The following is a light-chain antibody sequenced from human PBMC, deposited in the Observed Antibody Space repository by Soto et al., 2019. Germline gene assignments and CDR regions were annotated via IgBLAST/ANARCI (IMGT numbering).Light chain of an antibody. CDR2: GTI. Sequence: EIVLTQSPGTLSLSPGERATLSCRASQSITSSYLAWYQQKPGQAPRLLISGTISRATGIPDRFSGSGSGTDFTLTISRLEPEDVAVDYCQQYGSPLWTFGQGTKV. J-gene: IGKJ1*01. V-gene: IGKV3-20*01. CDR1: QSITSSY. CDR3: QQYGSPLWT.